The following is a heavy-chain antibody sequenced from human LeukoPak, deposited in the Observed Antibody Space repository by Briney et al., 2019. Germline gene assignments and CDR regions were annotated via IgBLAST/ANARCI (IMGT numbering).Heavy chain of an antibody. Sequence: PSETLSLTCTVSGGSISSYYWSWIRQPPGKGLEWIGYIYYRGSTNYNPSLKSRVTISVDTSKNQFSLKLSSVTAADTAVYYCARGPAADAFDIWGQGTMVTVSS. CDR2: IYYRGST. CDR1: GGSISSYY. D-gene: IGHD6-25*01. V-gene: IGHV4-59*01. J-gene: IGHJ3*02. CDR3: ARGPAADAFDI.